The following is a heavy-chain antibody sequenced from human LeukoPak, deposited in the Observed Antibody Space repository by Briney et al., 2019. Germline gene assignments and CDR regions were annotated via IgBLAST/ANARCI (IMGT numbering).Heavy chain of an antibody. V-gene: IGHV3-74*01. CDR3: ARDGILGSHDC. Sequence: GGSLRLSCTASGFTFRSYWMHWVRQTPGKGLEWVSHINNDGSDTSYADSVKGRFTITRDNAKNTLFLQMNSLRAEDTAVYYCARDGILGSHDCWGQGTLVTVSS. D-gene: IGHD3-3*02. CDR2: INNDGSDT. CDR1: GFTFRSYW. J-gene: IGHJ4*02.